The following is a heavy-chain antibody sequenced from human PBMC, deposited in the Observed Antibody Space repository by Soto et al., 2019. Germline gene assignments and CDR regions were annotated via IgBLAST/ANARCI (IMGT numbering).Heavy chain of an antibody. Sequence: TLSLTCAVSGGSISSGGYSWSWIRQPPGKGLEWIGYIYHSGSTYYNPSLKSRVTISVDRSKNQCSLKLSSVTAADTAVYYCARGAWRLDFRSGCHTYFDDSSQGTRVTVSS. CDR3: ARGAWRLDFRSGCHTYFDD. CDR1: GGSISSGGYS. J-gene: IGHJ4*02. V-gene: IGHV4-30-2*01. CDR2: IYHSGST. D-gene: IGHD3-3*01.